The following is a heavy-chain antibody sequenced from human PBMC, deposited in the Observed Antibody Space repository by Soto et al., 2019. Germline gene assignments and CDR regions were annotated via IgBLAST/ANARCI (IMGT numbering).Heavy chain of an antibody. Sequence: ASVKVSCKASGYTFINYGVTWVRQAPGQGLEWMGWISVYNGNTNYAQEIQGRVTLTTDTSTTTAFMELRSLRSDDTAVYYCARGGVAYCGGDCYAFDIWGQGTMVTVS. D-gene: IGHD2-21*02. J-gene: IGHJ3*02. CDR2: ISVYNGNT. CDR3: ARGGVAYCGGDCYAFDI. CDR1: GYTFINYG. V-gene: IGHV1-18*01.